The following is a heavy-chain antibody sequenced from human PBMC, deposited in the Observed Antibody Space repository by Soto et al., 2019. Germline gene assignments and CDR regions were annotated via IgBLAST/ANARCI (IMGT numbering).Heavy chain of an antibody. CDR3: ARVGIVRKAYYYMDV. D-gene: IGHD3-16*02. CDR2: IYYSGST. J-gene: IGHJ6*03. Sequence: SETLSLTCTVSGGSISSGGYYWSWIRQHPGKGLEWIGYIYYSGSTYYNPSLKSRVTISVDTSKNQFSLKLSSVTAADTAVYYCARVGIVRKAYYYMDVWGKGTTVTVSS. V-gene: IGHV4-31*03. CDR1: GGSISSGGYY.